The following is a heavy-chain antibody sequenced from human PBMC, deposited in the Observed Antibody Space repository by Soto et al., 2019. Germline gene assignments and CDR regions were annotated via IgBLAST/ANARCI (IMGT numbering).Heavy chain of an antibody. V-gene: IGHV4-4*07. CDR1: GGSINTFY. CDR2: IFSSGST. Sequence: QVRLQESGPGLLKPSETLSLTCTVSGGSINTFYWSWVRQPAGKGLEWIGRIFSSGSTSFNPSLQSRVARLVDTSKNHFSLNLSSVTAADMAVYYCAREGSYSAYNFAHGIQLWTFDFWGQGALVTVSS. D-gene: IGHD5-12*01. J-gene: IGHJ4*02. CDR3: AREGSYSAYNFAHGIQLWTFDF.